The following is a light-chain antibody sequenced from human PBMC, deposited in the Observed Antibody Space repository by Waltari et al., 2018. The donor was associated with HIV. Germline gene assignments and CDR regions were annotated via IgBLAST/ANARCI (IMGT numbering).Light chain of an antibody. V-gene: IGKV2-28*01. J-gene: IGKJ3*01. Sequence: DMVLTQSPLSLPVAPGESASISCRASPSLLHNHGTNYLDWYVQKPGQSPQLLIYLASHRASGVPERFSGSGSGTNFTLKIIRVEAEDVGTYYCLQSLHTPRFSFGPGTKVD. CDR2: LAS. CDR1: PSLLHNHGTNY. CDR3: LQSLHTPRFS.